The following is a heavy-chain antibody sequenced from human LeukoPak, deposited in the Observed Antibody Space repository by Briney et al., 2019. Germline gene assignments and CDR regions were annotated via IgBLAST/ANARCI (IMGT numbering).Heavy chain of an antibody. D-gene: IGHD1-1*01. CDR1: GSRFSTYW. Sequence: RGESLKLSCKGSGSRFSTYWFGWVRQMPGKGLEWMGLIYPDDSDTRYSPSFRGQVTISADKSINTAYLQWNSLKASDTAMYYCASHANDRTAFDIWGQGTMVRVSS. V-gene: IGHV5-51*01. CDR3: ASHANDRTAFDI. CDR2: IYPDDSDT. J-gene: IGHJ3*02.